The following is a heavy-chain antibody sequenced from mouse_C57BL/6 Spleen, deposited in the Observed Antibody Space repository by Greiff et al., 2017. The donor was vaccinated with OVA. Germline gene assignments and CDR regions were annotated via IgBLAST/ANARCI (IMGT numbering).Heavy chain of an antibody. CDR2: IYPGDGDT. J-gene: IGHJ2*01. CDR3: ARSPLFDY. Sequence: QVQLQQSGPELVKPGASVKISCKASGYAFSSSWMNWVKQRPGKGLEWIGRIYPGDGDTNYNGKFKGKATLTADKSSSTAYMQLSSLTSEDSAVYFCARSPLFDYWGQGTTLTVSS. CDR1: GYAFSSSW. V-gene: IGHV1-82*01.